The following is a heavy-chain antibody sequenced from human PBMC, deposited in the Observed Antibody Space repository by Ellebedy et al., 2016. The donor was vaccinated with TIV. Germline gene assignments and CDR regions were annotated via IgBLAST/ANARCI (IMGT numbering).Heavy chain of an antibody. CDR1: GDSVSSNAVA. CDR3: VRGSRGAFDI. J-gene: IGHJ3*02. Sequence: SCAISGDSVSSNAVAWHWIRQSPSRGLEWLGRTYYRSKWYNEYAVSVKSRITINPDTSKNHFSLQLNSLTPEDQALYYCVRGSRGAFDIWGQGTMVTVSS. CDR2: TYYRSKWYN. V-gene: IGHV6-1*01.